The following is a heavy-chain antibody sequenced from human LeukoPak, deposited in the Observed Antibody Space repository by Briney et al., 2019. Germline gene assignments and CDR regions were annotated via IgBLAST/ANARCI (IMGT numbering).Heavy chain of an antibody. Sequence: GGSLRLSCAASGFTFSIYAMHWVRQAPGKGLEYVSAISSNGGSTYYANSVKGRFTISRDNSKNTLYLQMGSLRAEDMAVYYCARDGGYCSGGSCPAYYFDYWGQGTLVTVSS. J-gene: IGHJ4*02. CDR1: GFTFSIYA. CDR3: ARDGGYCSGGSCPAYYFDY. D-gene: IGHD2-15*01. CDR2: ISSNGGST. V-gene: IGHV3-64*01.